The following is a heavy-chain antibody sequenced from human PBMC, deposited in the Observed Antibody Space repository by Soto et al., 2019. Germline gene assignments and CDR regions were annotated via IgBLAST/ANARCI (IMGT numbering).Heavy chain of an antibody. CDR3: ARVWRSTTYYYYYGMDV. CDR1: GGTFSSYA. Sequence: SVKVSCKASGGTFSSYAISWVRQAPGQGLEWMGGIIPIFGTANYAQKFQGRVTITADESTSTAYMELSSLRSEDTAVYYCARVWRSTTYYYYYGMDVWGQGTTVTVS. J-gene: IGHJ6*02. CDR2: IIPIFGTA. V-gene: IGHV1-69*13. D-gene: IGHD3-16*01.